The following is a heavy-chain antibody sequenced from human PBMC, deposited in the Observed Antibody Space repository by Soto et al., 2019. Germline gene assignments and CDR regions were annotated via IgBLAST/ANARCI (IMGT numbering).Heavy chain of an antibody. J-gene: IGHJ4*02. CDR3: VRIAGGYSRVFDY. D-gene: IGHD3-10*01. CDR1: GGSISSYY. CDR2: IYYSGST. Sequence: QVQLQESGPGLVKPSETLSLTCTVSGGSISSYYWSWIRQPPGKGLEWIGYIYYSGSTNYNPSLKSRVTISVDTSKNQFSLKLSSVTAADTAVYYCVRIAGGYSRVFDYWGQGTLVTVSS. V-gene: IGHV4-59*01.